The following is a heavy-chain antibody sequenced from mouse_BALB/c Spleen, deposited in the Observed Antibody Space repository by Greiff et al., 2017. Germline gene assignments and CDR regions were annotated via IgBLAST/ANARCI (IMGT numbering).Heavy chain of an antibody. J-gene: IGHJ2*01. D-gene: IGHD1-2*01. CDR1: GFTFTDYY. CDR2: IRNKANGYTK. Sequence: EVKLVESGGGLVQPGGSLRLSCATSGFTFTDYYMSWVRQPPGKALEWLGFIRNKANGYTKEYSASVKGRFTISRDNSQSILYLQMNTLRAEDSATYYCARDDYGLDYWGQGTTLTVSS. V-gene: IGHV7-3*02. CDR3: ARDDYGLDY.